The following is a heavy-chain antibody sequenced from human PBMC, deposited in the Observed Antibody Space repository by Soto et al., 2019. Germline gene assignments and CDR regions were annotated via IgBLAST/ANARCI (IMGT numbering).Heavy chain of an antibody. CDR1: GFTFSSYS. D-gene: IGHD6-19*01. J-gene: IGHJ6*02. V-gene: IGHV3-21*01. CDR2: ISSSSSYI. Sequence: GGSLRLSCAAYGFTFSSYSMNWVRQAPGEGLEWVSSISSSSSYIYYADSVKGRFTISRDNAKNSLYLQMNSLRAEDTAVYYCARGEQWLTYYYYGMDVWGQGTTVTVSS. CDR3: ARGEQWLTYYYYGMDV.